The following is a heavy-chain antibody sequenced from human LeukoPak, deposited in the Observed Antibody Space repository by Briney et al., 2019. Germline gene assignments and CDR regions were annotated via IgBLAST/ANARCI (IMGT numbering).Heavy chain of an antibody. V-gene: IGHV1-69*01. Sequence: ASVKVSCKASGGTFSSYAISWERQAPGQGLEWMGGIIPIFGTANYAQKFQGRVTITADESTSTAYMELSSLRSEDTAVYYCARLSGEYQLHSRGYSSGWYSRYYFDYWGQGTLVTVSS. J-gene: IGHJ4*02. CDR3: ARLSGEYQLHSRGYSSGWYSRYYFDY. CDR2: IIPIFGTA. CDR1: GGTFSSYA. D-gene: IGHD6-19*01.